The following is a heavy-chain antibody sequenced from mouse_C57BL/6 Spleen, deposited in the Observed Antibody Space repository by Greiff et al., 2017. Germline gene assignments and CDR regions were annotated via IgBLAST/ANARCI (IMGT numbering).Heavy chain of an antibody. CDR2: IYPGDGDT. Sequence: VQLQQSGPELVKPGASVKISCKASGYAFSSSWMNWVKQRPGKGLEWIGRIYPGDGDTNYNGKFKGKATLTADKSSSTAYRQLSSLTSEDSAVYFCARGNYGSSPTSWYFDVWGTGTTVSVSS. V-gene: IGHV1-82*01. J-gene: IGHJ1*03. CDR1: GYAFSSSW. CDR3: ARGNYGSSPTSWYFDV. D-gene: IGHD1-1*01.